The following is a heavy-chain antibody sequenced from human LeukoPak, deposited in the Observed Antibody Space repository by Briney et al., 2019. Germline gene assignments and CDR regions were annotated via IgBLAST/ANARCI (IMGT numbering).Heavy chain of an antibody. Sequence: PGGSLRLSCAASGFTFSSYWMSWVRQASGKGLEWVANIKQDGSEKYYVDSVKGRFTISRDNAKNSLYLQMNSLRAEDTAVYYCARGPTHIVVGNWFDPWGQGTLVTVSS. J-gene: IGHJ5*02. V-gene: IGHV3-7*01. CDR2: IKQDGSEK. CDR3: ARGPTHIVVGNWFDP. D-gene: IGHD2-2*01. CDR1: GFTFSSYW.